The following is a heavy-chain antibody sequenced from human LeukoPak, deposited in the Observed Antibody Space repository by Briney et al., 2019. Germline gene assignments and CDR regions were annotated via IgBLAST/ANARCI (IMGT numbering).Heavy chain of an antibody. V-gene: IGHV3-23*01. J-gene: IGHJ4*02. Sequence: GGSLRLSCAASGITFSTYALSWVRQAPGKGLEWVSSISGNGGSAYYTDSVKGRFTISRDNSKNTLYLQMNSLRAEDTAVYYCAKDLPTVNTWIYFDYWGQGTLVTVSS. CDR3: AKDLPTVNTWIYFDY. CDR2: ISGNGGSA. D-gene: IGHD4-17*01. CDR1: GITFSTYA.